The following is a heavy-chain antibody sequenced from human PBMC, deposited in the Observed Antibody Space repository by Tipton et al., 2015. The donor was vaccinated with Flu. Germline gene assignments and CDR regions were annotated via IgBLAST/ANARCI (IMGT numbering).Heavy chain of an antibody. J-gene: IGHJ3*02. Sequence: TLSLTCTASGDSISPSYWTWIRQPPGKGLEWIEHIYYRGSTNYNPSLKSRVTISEDTPKNQFSLKLSSVTAADTAVYYCARDRGDGYNDDAFDIWGQGTMVTVSS. CDR2: IYYRGST. CDR1: GDSISPSY. CDR3: ARDRGDGYNDDAFDI. V-gene: IGHV4-59*01. D-gene: IGHD5-24*01.